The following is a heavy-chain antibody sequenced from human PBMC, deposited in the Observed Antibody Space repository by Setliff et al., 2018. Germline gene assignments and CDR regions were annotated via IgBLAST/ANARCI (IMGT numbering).Heavy chain of an antibody. CDR2: IRSKAYGGTT. CDR1: GFTLGDYA. D-gene: IGHD1-26*01. V-gene: IGHV3-49*04. J-gene: IGHJ3*02. CDR3: TRDHEGGSYYHVAFDI. Sequence: GGSLRLSCTASGFTLGDYAMNWVRQAPGKGVEWVGFIRSKAYGGTTEYAASVKGRFTISRDDSKSIAYLQMNSLKIEDTAVYYCTRDHEGGSYYHVAFDIWGQGTMVTVSS.